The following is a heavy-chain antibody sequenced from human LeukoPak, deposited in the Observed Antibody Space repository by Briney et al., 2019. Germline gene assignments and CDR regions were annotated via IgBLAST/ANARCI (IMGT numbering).Heavy chain of an antibody. CDR1: GFTFINYA. Sequence: PGGSLRLSCAASGFTFINYAMSWVRQAPGKGLEWVSGVSGSGGDTYYADSVKGRFTISRDNSKNTLYLQMNSLRAEDTAVYYCAKGATLVRGIWGQGTLVTVSS. J-gene: IGHJ4*02. V-gene: IGHV3-23*01. D-gene: IGHD3-10*01. CDR2: VSGSGGDT. CDR3: AKGATLVRGI.